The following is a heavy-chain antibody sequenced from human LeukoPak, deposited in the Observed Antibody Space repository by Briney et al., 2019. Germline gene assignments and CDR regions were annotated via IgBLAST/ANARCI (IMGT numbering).Heavy chain of an antibody. CDR3: ASPGTTVTTRNAFDI. V-gene: IGHV3-74*01. Sequence: GSLRLSCEASGFTFSSSWMHWVRQVPGKGLVWVSRTSTDGSSTNYADSVKGRFTISRDNAKNTLYLQMNSLRAEDTAVYYCASPGTTVTTRNAFDIWGQGTMVTVSS. CDR2: TSTDGSST. J-gene: IGHJ3*02. CDR1: GFTFSSSW. D-gene: IGHD4-17*01.